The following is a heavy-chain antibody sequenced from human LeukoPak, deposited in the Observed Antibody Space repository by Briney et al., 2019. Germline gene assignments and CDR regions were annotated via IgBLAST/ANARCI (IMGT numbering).Heavy chain of an antibody. D-gene: IGHD6-6*01. J-gene: IGHJ4*02. CDR1: GFTVSSNY. V-gene: IGHV3-66*02. CDR3: ARGYSSSYYDY. CDR2: IYSGGST. Sequence: GGSLRLSCAASGFTVSSNYMSWVRQAPGKGLEWVSVIYSGGSTYYADSVKGRFTISRDNSKNTLYLQMNSLRAEDTAVYYCARGYSSSYYDYWDQGTLVTVSS.